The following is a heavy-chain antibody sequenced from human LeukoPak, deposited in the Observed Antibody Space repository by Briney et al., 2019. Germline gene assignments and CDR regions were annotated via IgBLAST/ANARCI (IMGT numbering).Heavy chain of an antibody. Sequence: GGSLRLSCAASGFTFDDYAMHWVRQAPGKGLEWVSGISWNSGSIGYADSVKGRFTISRDNAKNSLYLQMNSLRAEDTALYYYAKDLQYSSSWPLFDYWGQGTLVTVSS. CDR3: AKDLQYSSSWPLFDY. CDR1: GFTFDDYA. J-gene: IGHJ4*02. V-gene: IGHV3-9*01. D-gene: IGHD6-13*01. CDR2: ISWNSGSI.